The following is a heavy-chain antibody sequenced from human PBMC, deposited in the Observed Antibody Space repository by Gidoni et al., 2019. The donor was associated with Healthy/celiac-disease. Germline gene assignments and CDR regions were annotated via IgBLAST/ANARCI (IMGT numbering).Heavy chain of an antibody. CDR1: GGSISSSSYY. J-gene: IGHJ5*02. Sequence: QLQLQESGPGLVKPSETLSLTCTVSGGSISSSSYYWGWIRQPPGKGLEWIGSIYYSGSTYYNPSLKSRVTISVDTSKNQFSLKLSSVTAADTAVYYCARHAPGGYGPTNWFDPWGQGTLVTVSS. CDR2: IYYSGST. CDR3: ARHAPGGYGPTNWFDP. D-gene: IGHD5-12*01. V-gene: IGHV4-39*01.